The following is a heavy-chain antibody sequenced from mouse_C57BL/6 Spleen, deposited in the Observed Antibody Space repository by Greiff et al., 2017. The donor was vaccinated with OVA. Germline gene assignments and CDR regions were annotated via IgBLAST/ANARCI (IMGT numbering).Heavy chain of an antibody. V-gene: IGHV1-42*01. CDR3: VDSSGYYFDY. CDR1: GYSFTGYY. J-gene: IGHJ2*01. D-gene: IGHD3-2*02. CDR2: INPSTGGT. Sequence: EVQLQQSGPELVKPGASVKISCKASGYSFTGYYMNWVKQSPEKSLEWIGEINPSTGGTTYNQKFKAKATLTVDKSSSTAYMQLKSLTSEDSAVYYCVDSSGYYFDYWGQGTTLTVSS.